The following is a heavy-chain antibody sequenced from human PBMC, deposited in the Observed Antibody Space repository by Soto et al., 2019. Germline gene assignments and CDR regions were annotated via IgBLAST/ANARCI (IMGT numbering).Heavy chain of an antibody. D-gene: IGHD6-13*01. CDR3: TKDHAPGPSYSYHLDV. Sequence: GGSLRLSCAASGFTFDNYGIHWVRQAPGKGLEWVAVISFDGADAYYAASVKGRFTISRDKSKNTVYLQMNNLRAEDRAVYYCTKDHAPGPSYSYHLDVWGRGPPVTASP. CDR1: GFTFDNYG. J-gene: IGHJ6*04. V-gene: IGHV3-30*18. CDR2: ISFDGADA.